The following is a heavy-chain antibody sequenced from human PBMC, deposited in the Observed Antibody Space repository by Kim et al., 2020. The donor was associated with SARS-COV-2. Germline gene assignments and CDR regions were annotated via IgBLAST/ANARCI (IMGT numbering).Heavy chain of an antibody. D-gene: IGHD6-19*01. Sequence: SVKVSCKASGGTFSSYAISWVRQAPGQGLEWMGGIIPIFVTANYAQKFQGRVTITADESTSTAYMELSSLRSEDTAVYYCARERDSSGWYRSTKGDYYYYGMDVWGQGTTVTVSS. CDR2: IIPIFVTA. CDR3: ARERDSSGWYRSTKGDYYYYGMDV. CDR1: GGTFSSYA. J-gene: IGHJ6*02. V-gene: IGHV1-69*13.